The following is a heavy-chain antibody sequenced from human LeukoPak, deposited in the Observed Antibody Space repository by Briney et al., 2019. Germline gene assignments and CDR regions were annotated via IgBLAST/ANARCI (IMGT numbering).Heavy chain of an antibody. V-gene: IGHV3-13*01. Sequence: GGSLRLSCVASGFTLSSYDMHWVRQTTGESLEWVSIIYKTGDTYYPDSVKGRFTISRESAKNSLYLQMNSLRAGDTAVYYYAREMSGSNDAFDIWGQGTMVTVSS. D-gene: IGHD3-10*01. J-gene: IGHJ3*02. CDR1: GFTLSSYD. CDR2: IYKTGDT. CDR3: AREMSGSNDAFDI.